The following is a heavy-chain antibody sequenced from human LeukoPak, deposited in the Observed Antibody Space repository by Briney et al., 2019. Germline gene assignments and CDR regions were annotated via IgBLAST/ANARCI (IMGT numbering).Heavy chain of an antibody. CDR2: IDHSGST. CDR3: ARGFAGYYFDY. Sequence: SETLSLTRAVYGGSFSGYYWSWIRQPPGKGLEWIGEIDHSGSTNYNPSLKSRVTISVDTSKNQFSLKLSSVTAADTAVYYCARGFAGYYFDYWGQGTLVTVSS. CDR1: GGSFSGYY. J-gene: IGHJ4*02. D-gene: IGHD3-3*01. V-gene: IGHV4-34*01.